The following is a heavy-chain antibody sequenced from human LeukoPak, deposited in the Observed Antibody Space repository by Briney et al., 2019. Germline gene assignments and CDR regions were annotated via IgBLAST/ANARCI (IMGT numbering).Heavy chain of an antibody. CDR1: GFTFSDAW. J-gene: IGHJ4*02. D-gene: IGHD7-27*01. CDR2: IKRKTDAGTT. V-gene: IGHV3-15*07. Sequence: PGGSLRLSCAASGFTFSDAWMNWVRQAPGKGLEWVGRIKRKTDAGTTDYAAPVKGRFTISRDDSKNTLYLQMNSLKTEDTAVYYCTTGNWGPYWGQGTLVTVSS. CDR3: TTGNWGPY.